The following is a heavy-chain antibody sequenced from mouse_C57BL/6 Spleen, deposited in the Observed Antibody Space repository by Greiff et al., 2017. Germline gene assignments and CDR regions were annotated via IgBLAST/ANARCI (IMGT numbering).Heavy chain of an antibody. CDR2: IDPETGGT. CDR1: GYTFTDYE. D-gene: IGHD1-1*01. Sequence: QVQLKQSGAELVRPGASVTLSCKASGYTFTDYEMHWVKQTPVHGLEWIGAIDPETGGTAYNQKFKGKAILTAEQSSSTAYRELRSLTSEDSADYCCTRDYYGSSFDYWGQGTTLTVSS. V-gene: IGHV1-15*01. CDR3: TRDYYGSSFDY. J-gene: IGHJ2*01.